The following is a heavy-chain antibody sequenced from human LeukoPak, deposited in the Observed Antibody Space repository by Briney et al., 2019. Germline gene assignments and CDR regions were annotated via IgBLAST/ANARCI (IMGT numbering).Heavy chain of an antibody. J-gene: IGHJ4*02. CDR3: AREACREVGLMWPRLGGQDCRYDH. Sequence: SVKVSCKASGDTFSSYAINWVRQAPGQGPEWMGRITPFLGIANYPQKFQGRVTITADESTTTVYMELSSLRSEDTAVYYCAREACREVGLMWPRLGGQDCRYDHWGQGTLITVSS. CDR2: ITPFLGIA. D-gene: IGHD3-16*01. CDR1: GDTFSSYA. V-gene: IGHV1-69*04.